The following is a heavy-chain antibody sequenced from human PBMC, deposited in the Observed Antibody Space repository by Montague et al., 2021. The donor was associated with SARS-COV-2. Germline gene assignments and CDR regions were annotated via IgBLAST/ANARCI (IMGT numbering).Heavy chain of an antibody. CDR2: ISGSGGST. CDR3: ARAAAGYYYYGMDV. D-gene: IGHD6-13*01. Sequence: SLRLSCAASGFTFSSYAMSWVRQATGKGLEWVSAISGSGGSTYYADSVKGRFTISRDNSKNTLYLQMNSLRAEDTAVYYCARAAAGYYYYGMDVWGQGTTVTVSS. J-gene: IGHJ6*02. V-gene: IGHV3-23*01. CDR1: GFTFSSYA.